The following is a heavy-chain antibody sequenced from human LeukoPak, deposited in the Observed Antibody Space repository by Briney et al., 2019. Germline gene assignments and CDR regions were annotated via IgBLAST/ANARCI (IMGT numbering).Heavy chain of an antibody. Sequence: PGGSLRLSCAASGVTLGGSAMHWVRQASGKGLEWVGRIRSKANSYATAYAASVKGRFTISRDDSKNTAYLQMNSLKTEDTAVYYCTSLRQWLGDYMDVWGKGTTVTVSS. D-gene: IGHD6-19*01. J-gene: IGHJ6*03. CDR2: IRSKANSYAT. V-gene: IGHV3-73*01. CDR1: GVTLGGSA. CDR3: TSLRQWLGDYMDV.